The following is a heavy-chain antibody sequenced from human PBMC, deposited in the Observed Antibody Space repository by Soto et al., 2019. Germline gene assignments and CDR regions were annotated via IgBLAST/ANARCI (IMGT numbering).Heavy chain of an antibody. CDR3: ARTWGNSSGWTVFFRGRNYYYGMDV. J-gene: IGHJ6*02. D-gene: IGHD6-19*01. CDR2: FRSSGGT. CDR1: GDSISSYN. V-gene: IGHV4-59*08. Sequence: PSETLSLTCTVSGDSISSYNLAWIRQPPGKGLEWIGYFRSSGGTSYNPSLKSRVAISADTSTKQFSLRLTSVTAADTAVYYCARTWGNSSGWTVFFRGRNYYYGMDVWGQGTTVTVSS.